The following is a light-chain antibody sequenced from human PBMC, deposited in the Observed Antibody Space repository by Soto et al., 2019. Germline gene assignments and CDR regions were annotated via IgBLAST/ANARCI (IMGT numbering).Light chain of an antibody. V-gene: IGKV1-39*01. CDR2: AAS. Sequence: DIQMTQSPSSLSSSVGGSVTITCRASQSITTYLNWYRQKPGKAPKLLIYAASSLQSGVPSRFSGSGSETEFTLSISSLQPEDFATYFCQQIYSAPLTFGGGTKVDIK. CDR1: QSITTY. J-gene: IGKJ4*01. CDR3: QQIYSAPLT.